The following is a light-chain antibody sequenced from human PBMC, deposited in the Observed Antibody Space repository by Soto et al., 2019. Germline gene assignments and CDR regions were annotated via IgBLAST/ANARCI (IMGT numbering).Light chain of an antibody. J-gene: IGKJ1*01. CDR3: HQYNNWPPWT. CDR1: QSVSSN. V-gene: IGKV3-15*01. Sequence: ETVMTQSPAPLSVSPGETATPSCRASQSVSSNLAWYQQRPGEAPRLLIYDTLTRATGIPARFRGNGSGTEFTLTISGLQSEDSALYYCHQYNNWPPWTFGPGTKV. CDR2: DTL.